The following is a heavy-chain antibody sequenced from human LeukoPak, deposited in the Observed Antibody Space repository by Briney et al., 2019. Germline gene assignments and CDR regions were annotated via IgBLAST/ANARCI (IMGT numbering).Heavy chain of an antibody. D-gene: IGHD3-9*01. CDR2: IHTSGST. V-gene: IGHV4-4*09. J-gene: IGHJ6*04. CDR3: ARGFYDFLTGYYLDV. Sequence: SETLSLICTVSGGSFSSHYWSWIRQPPGRGLEWVGYIHTSGSTSYNSFLTSRVTMSVDTSNNHFSLTLSSVTAADTAVYYCARGFYDFLTGYYLDVWGKGTTVTVSS. CDR1: GGSFSSHY.